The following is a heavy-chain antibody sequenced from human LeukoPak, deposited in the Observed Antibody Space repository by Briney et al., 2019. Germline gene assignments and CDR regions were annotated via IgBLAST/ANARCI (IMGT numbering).Heavy chain of an antibody. J-gene: IGHJ6*02. CDR1: GFTFSSYA. CDR2: ISYDGSNK. V-gene: IGHV3-30-3*01. Sequence: PGGSLRLSCAAYGFTFSSYAMHWVRQAPGKGLEWVAVISYDGSNKYYADSVKGRFTISRDNSKNTLYLQMNSLRAEDTAVYYCARVHEKYYYYGMDVWGQGTTVTVSS. CDR3: ARVHEKYYYYGMDV.